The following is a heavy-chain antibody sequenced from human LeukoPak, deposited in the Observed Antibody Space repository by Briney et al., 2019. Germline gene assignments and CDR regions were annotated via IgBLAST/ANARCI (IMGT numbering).Heavy chain of an antibody. CDR3: AGAAHWLAFDM. Sequence: TSETLSLTCTVSGGSITSNNYYWGWIRQSPGKGLEWIGSIYYSGSTYYNPSLKSRVTISVDTSKNQFSLNLKSVTAADTAVYYCAGAAHWLAFDMWGQGTLVTVSS. CDR1: GGSITSNNYY. CDR2: IYYSGST. V-gene: IGHV4-39*07. J-gene: IGHJ3*02. D-gene: IGHD6-19*01.